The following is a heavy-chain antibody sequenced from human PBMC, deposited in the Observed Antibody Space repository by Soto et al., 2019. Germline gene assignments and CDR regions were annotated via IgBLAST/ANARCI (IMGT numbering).Heavy chain of an antibody. J-gene: IGHJ6*02. V-gene: IGHV3-66*01. CDR1: TFSSYG. D-gene: IGHD1-26*01. CDR3: ARDFVVGGPTINYYYGMDV. CDR2: IYSAGNT. Sequence: TFSSYGMHWVRQAPGKGLEWISIIYSAGNTYYADSVKGRFTISRDNSKNTLYLQMNSLGAEDTAVYYCARDFVVGGPTINYYYGMDVWGQGTTVTVSS.